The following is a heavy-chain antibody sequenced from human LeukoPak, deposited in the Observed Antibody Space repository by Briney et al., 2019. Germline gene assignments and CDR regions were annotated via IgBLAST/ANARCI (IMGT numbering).Heavy chain of an antibody. CDR1: GGSITSYY. CDR3: ARESSGYYFGWFDP. Sequence: SETLSLTCTVSGGSITSYYWSWIRQPPGKGLEWIGYIYYSGSTNYNPSLKSRVTISVDTSKNQFSLKLTSVTAADTAVYYCARESSGYYFGWFDPWGQGTLVTVSS. D-gene: IGHD3-22*01. V-gene: IGHV4-59*12. J-gene: IGHJ5*02. CDR2: IYYSGST.